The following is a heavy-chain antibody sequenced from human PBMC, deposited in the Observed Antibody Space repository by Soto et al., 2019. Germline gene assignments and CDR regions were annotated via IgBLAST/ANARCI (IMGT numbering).Heavy chain of an antibody. CDR2: IYYSGST. J-gene: IGHJ4*02. CDR1: GGSICSGGYY. Sequence: QVQLQETGPGLVKPSQTLSLTCTVSGGSICSGGYYWSWLRQHPGKGLEWIGYIYYSGSTSYNPSLKSRITISVDTSKIQFSLKLSSVTAADTAVYYCARGVTHCGQGTLVTVSS. D-gene: IGHD3-10*01. V-gene: IGHV4-31*03. CDR3: ARGVTH.